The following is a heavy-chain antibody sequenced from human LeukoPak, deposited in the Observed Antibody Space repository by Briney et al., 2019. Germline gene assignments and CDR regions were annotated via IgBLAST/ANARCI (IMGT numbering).Heavy chain of an antibody. D-gene: IGHD5-18*01. CDR3: ARAGRYSYAFDY. CDR2: IIPIFGTA. CDR1: GGTFSSYA. J-gene: IGHJ4*02. V-gene: IGHV1-69*05. Sequence: SAKVSCKASGGTFSSYAISWVRQAPGQGLEWMGRIIPIFGTANYAQKFQGRVTITTDESTSTAYMELSSLRSEDTAVYYCARAGRYSYAFDYWGQGTLVTVSS.